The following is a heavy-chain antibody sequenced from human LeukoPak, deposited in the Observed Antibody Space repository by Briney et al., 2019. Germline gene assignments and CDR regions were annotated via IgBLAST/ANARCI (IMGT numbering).Heavy chain of an antibody. CDR3: ARGGVNPVDH. Sequence: GGSLRLSCAASGFPFNSFWMHWVRQAPGKGLVWVSDMNEYSTTIRYADSVKGRFTISRNNAKSILYLQMNNLRAEDTAMYFCARGGVNPVDHWGQGTLVTVSS. CDR1: GFPFNSFW. CDR2: MNEYSTTI. D-gene: IGHD1-14*01. V-gene: IGHV3-74*01. J-gene: IGHJ4*02.